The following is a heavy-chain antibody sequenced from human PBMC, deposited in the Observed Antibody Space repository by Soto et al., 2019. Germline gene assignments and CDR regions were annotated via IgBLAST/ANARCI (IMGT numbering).Heavy chain of an antibody. CDR2: IYYSGST. Sequence: SETLSLTCTVSGGSISSGGYYWSWIRQPPGKGLEWIGYIYYSGSTYYNPSLKSRVTISVDTSKNQFSLKLSSVTAADTAVYYCARDIRPPPDGDYEEGFDPWGQGTLVTVSS. D-gene: IGHD4-17*01. CDR3: ARDIRPPPDGDYEEGFDP. CDR1: GGSISSGGYY. V-gene: IGHV4-30-4*01. J-gene: IGHJ5*02.